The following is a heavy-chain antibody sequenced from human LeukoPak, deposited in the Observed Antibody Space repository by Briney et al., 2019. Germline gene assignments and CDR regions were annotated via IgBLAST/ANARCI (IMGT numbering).Heavy chain of an antibody. J-gene: IGHJ4*02. V-gene: IGHV3-48*01. Sequence: GGPLRLSCAASGFTFSAYSMNWVRQAPGKGLEWISYIGISSDKKKYADSVKGRFTISGDEAKNSLYLQMNSLRVEDTAVYYCARDYKYAFDNWGQGTLVTVSS. CDR3: ARDYKYAFDN. CDR1: GFTFSAYS. CDR2: IGISSDKK. D-gene: IGHD5-24*01.